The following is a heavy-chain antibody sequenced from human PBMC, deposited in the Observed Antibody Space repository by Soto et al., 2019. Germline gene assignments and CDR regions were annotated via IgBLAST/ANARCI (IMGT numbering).Heavy chain of an antibody. CDR1: GFTFSSYA. J-gene: IGHJ4*02. CDR2: ISGSGDKT. Sequence: GGSLRLSCAASGFTFSSYAMSWVRQAPGKGLEWVSAISGSGDKTYHADSLKGRLAISRDNSKNTLFLQLNNLSADDTAVYYCAKDRGAFWGFTNWGLGTLVTVSS. CDR3: AKDRGAFWGFTN. V-gene: IGHV3-23*01. D-gene: IGHD3-10*01.